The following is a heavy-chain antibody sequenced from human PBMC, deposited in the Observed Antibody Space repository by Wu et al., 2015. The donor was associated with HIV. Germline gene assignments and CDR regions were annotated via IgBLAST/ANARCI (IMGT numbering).Heavy chain of an antibody. V-gene: IGHV1-2*02. J-gene: IGHJ6*03. Sequence: QVQLVQSGAEVKKTGASVRVSCETSGYPFTNHYIHWVRQAPGHGLEWMAWINPSGGATNYARAFRGRITMTRDTSINTAYMMLTGLKSNDTAVYFCARDWQFHVIFDDYYIDAWGKGTTVIVSS. CDR2: INPSGGAT. CDR1: GYPFTNHY. CDR3: ARDWQFHVIFDDYYIDA. D-gene: IGHD3-9*01.